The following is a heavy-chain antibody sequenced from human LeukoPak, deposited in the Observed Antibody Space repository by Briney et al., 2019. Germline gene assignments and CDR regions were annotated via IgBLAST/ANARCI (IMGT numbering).Heavy chain of an antibody. CDR2: IYHSGST. D-gene: IGHD1-14*01. CDR1: GYSISSGYY. V-gene: IGHV4-38-2*02. J-gene: IGHJ4*02. CDR3: ASAKPTAPHY. Sequence: SETLSLTCTVSGYSISSGYYWGWIRQPPGKGLEWIGSIYHSGSTYYNPSLKSRVTISVDTSKNQFALKLSSVTAADTAVYYGASAKPTAPHYWSQGTLVTVSS.